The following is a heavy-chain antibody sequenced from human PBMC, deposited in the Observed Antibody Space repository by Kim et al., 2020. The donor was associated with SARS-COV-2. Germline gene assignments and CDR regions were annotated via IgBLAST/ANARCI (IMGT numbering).Heavy chain of an antibody. J-gene: IGHJ4*02. Sequence: SETLSLTCTVSGGSISSDYWSWIRQPPGKGLEWVGFVSYSGVTNYNPSLTSRVTISADTSKNQFSLNLSSVTAADTAVYYCARGGASSKHFDYWGQGTLVTVSS. V-gene: IGHV4-59*01. CDR1: GGSISSDY. CDR2: VSYSGVT. D-gene: IGHD6-13*01. CDR3: ARGGASSKHFDY.